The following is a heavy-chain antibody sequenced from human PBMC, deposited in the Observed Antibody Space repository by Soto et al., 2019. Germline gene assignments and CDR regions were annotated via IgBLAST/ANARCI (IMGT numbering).Heavy chain of an antibody. D-gene: IGHD2-2*01. CDR2: IYYSGST. CDR3: ARDHYCSSTSGRFFDQAGNGCDP. CDR1: GGSISSGGYY. J-gene: IGHJ5*02. Sequence: QVQLQESGPGLVKPSQTLSLTCTVSGGSISSGGYYWSWIRQHPGKGLEWIGYIYYSGSTYYNPSRKSRVTIAVDRSKNQYSLKLSSVTAADTAVYYCARDHYCSSTSGRFFDQAGNGCDPWGQGTLVTVSS. V-gene: IGHV4-31*03.